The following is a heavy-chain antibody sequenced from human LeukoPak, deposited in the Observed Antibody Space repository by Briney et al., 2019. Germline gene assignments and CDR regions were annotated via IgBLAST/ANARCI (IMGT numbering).Heavy chain of an antibody. CDR1: GYTLTELS. J-gene: IGHJ6*02. Sequence: GASVKVSCKVSGYTLTELSMHWVRQAPGKGLEWTGGFDPEDGETIYAQKFQGRVTMTEDTSTDTAYMELSSLRSEDTAVYYCATEGAAAPSYYYYGMDVWGQGTTVTVSS. CDR2: FDPEDGET. CDR3: ATEGAAAPSYYYYGMDV. D-gene: IGHD2-15*01. V-gene: IGHV1-24*01.